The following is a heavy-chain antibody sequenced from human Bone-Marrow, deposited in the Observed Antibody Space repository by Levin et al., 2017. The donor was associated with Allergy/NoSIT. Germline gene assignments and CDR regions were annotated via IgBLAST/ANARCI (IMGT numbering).Heavy chain of an antibody. CDR2: INAGNGNT. J-gene: IGHJ5*02. V-gene: IGHV1-3*01. CDR1: GYTFTSYA. CDR3: ARGFVVPAAMNWFDP. D-gene: IGHD2-2*01. Sequence: GESLKISCKASGYTFTSYAMHWVRQAPGQRLEWMGWINAGNGNTKYSQKFQGRVTITRDTSASTAYMELSSLRSEDTAVYYCARGFVVPAAMNWFDPWGQGTLVTVSS.